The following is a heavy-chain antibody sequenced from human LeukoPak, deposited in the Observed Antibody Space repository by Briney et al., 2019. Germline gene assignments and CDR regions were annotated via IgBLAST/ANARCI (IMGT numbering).Heavy chain of an antibody. D-gene: IGHD3-22*01. CDR2: IYHSGST. CDR1: GGSISSSNW. Sequence: PSETLSLTCAVSGGSISSSNWWSWVRPPPGKGLEWIGGIYHSGSTNYNPSLKSRITISVDKSKNQFSLKLSSVTAADTAVYYCARRVGYYYDSSGYFDYWGQGTLVTVSS. CDR3: ARRVGYYYDSSGYFDY. J-gene: IGHJ4*02. V-gene: IGHV4-4*02.